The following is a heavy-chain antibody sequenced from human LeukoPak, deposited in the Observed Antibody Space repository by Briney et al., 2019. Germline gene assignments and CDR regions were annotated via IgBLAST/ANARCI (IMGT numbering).Heavy chain of an antibody. J-gene: IGHJ4*02. CDR3: ARGDPDN. CDR2: IKHDGSAN. V-gene: IGHV3-7*03. CDR1: GFTFSSYW. Sequence: GGSLRLSCAASGFTFSSYWMQWVCQAPGKGLEWVANIKHDGSANYYVDSVKGRFSISRDSVRNSLYLQMNSLRAEDTAVYYCARGDPDNWGQGTLVTVSS. D-gene: IGHD2-21*02.